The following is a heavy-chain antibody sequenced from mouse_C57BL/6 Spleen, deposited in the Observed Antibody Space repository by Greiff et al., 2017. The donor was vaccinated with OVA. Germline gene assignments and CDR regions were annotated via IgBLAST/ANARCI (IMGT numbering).Heavy chain of an antibody. J-gene: IGHJ4*01. V-gene: IGHV1-80*01. CDR1: GYAFSSYW. CDR2: IYPGDGDT. Sequence: QVHVKQSGAELVKPGASVKISCKASGYAFSSYWMNWVKQRPGKGLEWIGQIYPGDGDTNYNGKFKGKATLTADKSSSTAYMQLSSLTSEDSAVYFCARRTPDYAMDYWGQGTSVTVSS. CDR3: ARRTPDYAMDY.